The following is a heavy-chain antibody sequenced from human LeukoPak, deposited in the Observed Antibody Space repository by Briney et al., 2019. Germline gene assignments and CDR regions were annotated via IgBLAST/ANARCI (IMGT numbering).Heavy chain of an antibody. D-gene: IGHD6-19*01. CDR1: GGTFSSYA. CDR2: IIPIFGTA. V-gene: IGHV1-69*13. J-gene: IGHJ3*02. Sequence: SVKVSCKASGGTFSSYAISWVRQAPGQGLEWMGGIIPIFGTANYAQKFQGRVTITADESTSTAYMELSSLKSEDTAIYYCTRLAVSDSYDAFDIWGQGTLVTVSS. CDR3: TRLAVSDSYDAFDI.